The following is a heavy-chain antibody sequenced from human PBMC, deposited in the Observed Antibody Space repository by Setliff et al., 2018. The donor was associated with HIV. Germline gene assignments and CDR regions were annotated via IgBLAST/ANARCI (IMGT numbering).Heavy chain of an antibody. CDR3: ARARRDSYDRGRRSHYYIDV. J-gene: IGHJ6*03. CDR1: GYTFTAYY. Sequence: ASVKVSCKSSGYTFTAYYIHWVRQARGQGLEWMGWINPNSGNTGYAQKFQGRVTMTRDTSISTAYMELNNLKFEDTAVYYCARARRDSYDRGRRSHYYIDVWGKGTTVTVSS. CDR2: INPNSGNT. V-gene: IGHV1-8*02. D-gene: IGHD3-22*01.